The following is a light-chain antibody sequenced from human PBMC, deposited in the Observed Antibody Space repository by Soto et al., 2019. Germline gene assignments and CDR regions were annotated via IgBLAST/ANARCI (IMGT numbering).Light chain of an antibody. V-gene: IGKV1-9*01. Sequence: DIQLTQSPSFLSASVGDSLTITCRASRGISSYLAWYQQKPGKAPKLLSYGASTLQSGVPSRFSGSGSGTEFTLTIRSLQPEDFATYYCQQTNSFPFGGGTKVEIK. CDR2: GAS. J-gene: IGKJ4*01. CDR1: RGISSY. CDR3: QQTNSFP.